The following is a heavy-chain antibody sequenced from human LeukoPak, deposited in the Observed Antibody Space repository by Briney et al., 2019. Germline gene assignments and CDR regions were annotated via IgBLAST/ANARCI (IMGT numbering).Heavy chain of an antibody. D-gene: IGHD1-20*01. Sequence: SSETLSLTCTVCGGSISSYYWSWIRQPPGKGLEWIGYIYYSGSTNYNPSLKSRVTISVDTSKNQFSLKLSSVTAADTAVYYCARDHRDNWNQRHYYYYYMDVWGKGTTVTVSS. J-gene: IGHJ6*03. CDR2: IYYSGST. V-gene: IGHV4-59*01. CDR3: ARDHRDNWNQRHYYYYYMDV. CDR1: GGSISSYY.